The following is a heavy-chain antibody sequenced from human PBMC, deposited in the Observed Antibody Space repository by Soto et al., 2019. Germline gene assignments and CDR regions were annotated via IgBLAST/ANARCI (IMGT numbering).Heavy chain of an antibody. D-gene: IGHD2-21*01. V-gene: IGHV1-69*13. J-gene: IGHJ4*02. CDR1: GGGNLRDYR. Sequence: ASVKVSCKASGGGNLRDYRTTWVRRAPGQGLEWMGGIIPKLGSANYAQNFQGRVTVTADESTNTVYMELRSLRSDDTAVYYYARGGDGYNFGAGYWGQGTPVTVSS. CDR3: ARGGDGYNFGAGY. CDR2: IIPKLGSA.